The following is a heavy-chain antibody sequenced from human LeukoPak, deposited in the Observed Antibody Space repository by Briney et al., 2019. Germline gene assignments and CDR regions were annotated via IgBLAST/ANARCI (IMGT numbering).Heavy chain of an antibody. D-gene: IGHD4/OR15-4a*01. CDR1: GFTFSSYS. CDR3: ARGIGAFAFDI. Sequence: GGSLRLSCAASGFTFSSYSMNWVRQAPGKGLEWVSYISSSSSTIYYADSVKGRFTISRDNAKNSLYLQMNSLRAEDTAVYYCARGIGAFAFDIWGQGTMVTVSS. V-gene: IGHV3-48*01. J-gene: IGHJ3*02. CDR2: ISSSSSTI.